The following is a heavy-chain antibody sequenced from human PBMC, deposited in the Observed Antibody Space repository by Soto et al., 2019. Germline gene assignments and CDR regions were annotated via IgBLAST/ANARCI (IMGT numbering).Heavy chain of an antibody. CDR1: GFTFSTYA. CDR2: MSGSGGST. J-gene: IGHJ4*02. V-gene: IGHV3-23*01. Sequence: PGGSLRLSCAVYGFTFSTYAMSWVRQAPGKGLEWVSAMSGSGGSTYYADSVKGRFTISRDNSKNTLYLQMNSLRAEDTAVYYCATQVSGWPSFLDYWGQGTLVTVSS. CDR3: ATQVSGWPSFLDY. D-gene: IGHD6-19*01.